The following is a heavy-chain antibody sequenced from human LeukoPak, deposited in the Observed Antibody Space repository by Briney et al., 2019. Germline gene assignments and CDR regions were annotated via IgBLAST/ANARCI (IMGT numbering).Heavy chain of an antibody. V-gene: IGHV3-11*01. CDR2: ISSSGSTI. CDR3: ARAPPTTVTTSRAFDI. D-gene: IGHD4-17*01. J-gene: IGHJ3*02. CDR1: GFTFSDYY. Sequence: GRSLRLSCAASGFTFSDYYMSWIRQAPGKGQEWVSYISSSGSTIYYADSVKGRFTISRDNAKNSLYLQMNSLRAEDTAVYYCARAPPTTVTTSRAFDIWGQGTMVTVSS.